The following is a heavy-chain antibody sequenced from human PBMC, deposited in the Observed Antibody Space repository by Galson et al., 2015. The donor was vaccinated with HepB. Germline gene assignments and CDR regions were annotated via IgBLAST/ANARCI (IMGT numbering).Heavy chain of an antibody. J-gene: IGHJ4*02. CDR2: ISGSGGST. D-gene: IGHD3-10*01. CDR1: GFTFRDHY. Sequence: SLRLSCAASGFTFRDHYMTWVRLAPGKGLEWVSAISGSGGSTSYADSVKGRFTISRDNSKNTLYLQMNSLRAEDTAVYYCARKFYYGSGPFYDLFDYWGQGTLVTVSS. V-gene: IGHV3-23*01. CDR3: ARKFYYGSGPFYDLFDY.